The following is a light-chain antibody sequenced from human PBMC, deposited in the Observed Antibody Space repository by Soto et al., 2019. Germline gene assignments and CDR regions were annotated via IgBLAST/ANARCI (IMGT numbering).Light chain of an antibody. CDR2: KVS. Sequence: QSALTQPASVSGSPGQSITISCTGTSSDVGGSKYVSWYQQYPGKVPKLLISKVSNRPSGVSNRFSGSKSGNTASLTISGLLAEDEADYFCTSSTTDSLYVFGTGTKATVL. CDR1: SSDVGGSKY. CDR3: TSSTTDSLYV. J-gene: IGLJ1*01. V-gene: IGLV2-14*01.